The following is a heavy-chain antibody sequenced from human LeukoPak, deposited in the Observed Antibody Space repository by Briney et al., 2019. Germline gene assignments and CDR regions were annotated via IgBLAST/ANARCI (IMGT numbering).Heavy chain of an antibody. D-gene: IGHD4-17*01. CDR2: IWYDGGKE. J-gene: IGHJ3*02. V-gene: IGHV3-33*01. CDR3: ARGGGDYDAFDI. Sequence: GGSLRLSCAASGSTFSIYGMHWVRQAPGKGLEWVTLIWYDGGKEYYADSVKGRFTISRDNSKNTLFLQMNSLRAEDTAVYYCARGGGDYDAFDIWGQGTMVTVSS. CDR1: GSTFSIYG.